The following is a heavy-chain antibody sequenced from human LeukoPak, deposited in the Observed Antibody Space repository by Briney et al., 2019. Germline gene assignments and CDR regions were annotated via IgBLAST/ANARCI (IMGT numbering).Heavy chain of an antibody. CDR3: ARTSPDYYYGMDV. CDR2: IFYSVSS. Sequence: SETLSLTCTVSGASISSYYWSWIRQPPGKGLEWIGYIFYSVSSNYSPSLKSRVTISRDTSKNQFSLKLSSVTAADTAVYYCARTSPDYYYGMDVWGRGTTVIVSS. V-gene: IGHV4-59*01. J-gene: IGHJ6*02. CDR1: GASISSYY.